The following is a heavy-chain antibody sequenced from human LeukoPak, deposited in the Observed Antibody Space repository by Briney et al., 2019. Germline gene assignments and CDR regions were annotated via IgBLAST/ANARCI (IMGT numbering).Heavy chain of an antibody. CDR1: GGTLSTYA. CDR2: INPSGGST. CDR3: ARALDYGTPDGFDP. D-gene: IGHD4-17*01. V-gene: IGHV1-46*01. J-gene: IGHJ5*02. Sequence: RASVKVSCKPSGGTLSTYAISWVRQAPGQGLEWMGIINPSGGSTSYAQKFQGRVTMTRDTSTSTVYMELSSLRSEDTAVYYCARALDYGTPDGFDPWGQGTLVTVSS.